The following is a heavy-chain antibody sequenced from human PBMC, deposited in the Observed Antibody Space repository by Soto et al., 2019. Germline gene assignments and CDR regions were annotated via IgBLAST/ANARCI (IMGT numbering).Heavy chain of an antibody. Sequence: EVQLLESGGGLVQPGGSLRLSCAASGFTFSSDGMSWVRQAPGKGLEWVSAISDSGGSRSYADSVKGRFAISRDNSKNTLYLQMNSLGADDTAVYYCAKAPGEVPPAIDHWGQGTLVTVSS. J-gene: IGHJ4*02. V-gene: IGHV3-23*01. CDR3: AKAPGEVPPAIDH. CDR2: ISDSGGSR. D-gene: IGHD2-2*01. CDR1: GFTFSSDG.